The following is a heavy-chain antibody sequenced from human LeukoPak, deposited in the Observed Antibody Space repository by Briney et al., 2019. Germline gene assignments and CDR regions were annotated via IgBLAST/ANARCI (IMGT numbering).Heavy chain of an antibody. J-gene: IGHJ6*03. Sequence: GGSLRLSCAASGFTFGSYAMHWVRQAPGKGLEWVAVISYDGSNKYYADSVKGRFTISRDNSKNTLYLQMNSLRAEDTAVYYCARHGSITMVRGKRRYYYMDVWGKGTTVTISS. CDR3: ARHGSITMVRGKRRYYYMDV. D-gene: IGHD3-10*01. V-gene: IGHV3-30*14. CDR1: GFTFGSYA. CDR2: ISYDGSNK.